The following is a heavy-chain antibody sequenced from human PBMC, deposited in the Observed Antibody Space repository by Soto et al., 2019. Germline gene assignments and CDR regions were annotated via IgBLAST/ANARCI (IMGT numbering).Heavy chain of an antibody. J-gene: IGHJ3*02. V-gene: IGHV3-23*01. CDR3: ATDPNGDYIGAFDN. CDR2: ITGSGGST. Sequence: PGXSLRLSCAASRFTFSSYAITWAFQAPGKGLEWVSSITGSGGSTKYADSVKGRFTISRDNSKNTLYLQMDSLRADDTAVYYCATDPNGDYIGAFDNWGQGTMVTVSS. D-gene: IGHD2-8*01. CDR1: RFTFSSYA.